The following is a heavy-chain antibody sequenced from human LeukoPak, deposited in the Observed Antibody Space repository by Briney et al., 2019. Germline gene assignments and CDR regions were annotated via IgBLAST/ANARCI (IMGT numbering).Heavy chain of an antibody. V-gene: IGHV3-23*01. CDR3: AKDSDYGSGILGY. CDR2: ISGSGGST. CDR1: GFTFSSYG. Sequence: GGSLRFSCAASGFTFSSYGMSWVRQAPGKGLEWVSAISGSGGSTYYADSVKGRFTISRDNSKNTLYLQMNSLRAEDTAVYYCAKDSDYGSGILGYWGQGTLVTVSS. D-gene: IGHD3-10*01. J-gene: IGHJ4*02.